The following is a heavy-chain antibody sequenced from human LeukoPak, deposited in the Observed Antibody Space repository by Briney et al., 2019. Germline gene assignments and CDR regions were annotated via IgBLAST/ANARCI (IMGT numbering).Heavy chain of an antibody. CDR2: IIPIFGTA. J-gene: IGHJ4*02. CDR3: AREGVSPSVVRGVIY. D-gene: IGHD3-10*01. V-gene: IGHV1-69*05. CDR1: GGTFSSYA. Sequence: SVKVSCKASGGTFSSYAISWVRQAPGQGLEWMGRIIPIFGTANYAQKFQGRVTITTDESTSTAYMELSSLRSEDTAVYYCAREGVSPSVVRGVIYWGQGTLVTVSS.